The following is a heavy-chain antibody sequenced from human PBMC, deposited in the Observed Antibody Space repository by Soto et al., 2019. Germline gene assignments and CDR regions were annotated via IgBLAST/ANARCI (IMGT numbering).Heavy chain of an antibody. CDR2: IYPGDSDT. J-gene: IGHJ5*02. V-gene: IGHV5-51*01. CDR1: GYSFTSYW. D-gene: IGHD3-10*01. CDR3: ETQYYHGSGMGVDP. Sequence: GESLKISCKGSGYSFTSYWIGWVRQKPGKGLEWMGIIYPGDSDTRYSPSFQGQVTISADKSITTAYLQWSTLKASDTAMYYFETQYYHGSGMGVDPWGQGTLGTVSP.